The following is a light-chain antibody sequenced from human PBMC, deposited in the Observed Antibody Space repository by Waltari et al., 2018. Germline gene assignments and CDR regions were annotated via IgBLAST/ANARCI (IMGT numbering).Light chain of an antibody. J-gene: IGKJ2*01. CDR1: QDIRNS. CDR2: DAS. Sequence: DIQMTQSPSSLSASVGDSVTITCQATQDIRNSLNWYQLKPGKAPELLIYDASNLLTGVPSRFSGSGSGTDFTFTITNLRPEDFVTYFCQQYDNLPYTFGQGTKLEIK. CDR3: QQYDNLPYT. V-gene: IGKV1-33*01.